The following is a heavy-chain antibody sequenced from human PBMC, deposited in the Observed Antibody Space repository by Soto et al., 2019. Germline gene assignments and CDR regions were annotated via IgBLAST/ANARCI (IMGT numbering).Heavy chain of an antibody. CDR1: GYTFTAYY. Sequence: QVQLVQSGAEVRKPGASVHVSCKTSGYTFTAYYIHWVRQAPGQGLEWMGWIDPASGGTNIAQKIQGWVTMTTDTSITTAYLQLTRLTSADAAVYYCAKSRGSSTVDYWGQGTLVTVSS. CDR3: AKSRGSSTVDY. J-gene: IGHJ4*02. V-gene: IGHV1-2*04. CDR2: IDPASGGT. D-gene: IGHD1-26*01.